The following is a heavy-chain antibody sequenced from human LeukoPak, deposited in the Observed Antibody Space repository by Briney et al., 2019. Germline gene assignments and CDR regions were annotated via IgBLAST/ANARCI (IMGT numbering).Heavy chain of an antibody. D-gene: IGHD2-15*01. CDR1: GGSISSYY. Sequence: SETLSLTCTVPGGSISSYYWSWIRQPPGKGLEWIGYIYYSGSTNYNPSLKSRVTISVDTSKNQFPLKLSSVTAADTAVYYCARDGCSGGSCYNWFDPWGQGTLVTVSS. CDR2: IYYSGST. CDR3: ARDGCSGGSCYNWFDP. J-gene: IGHJ5*02. V-gene: IGHV4-59*01.